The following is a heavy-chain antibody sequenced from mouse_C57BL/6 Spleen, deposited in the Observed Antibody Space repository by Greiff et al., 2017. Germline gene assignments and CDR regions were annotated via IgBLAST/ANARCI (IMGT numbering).Heavy chain of an antibody. CDR3: ARNWETYAMDY. D-gene: IGHD4-1*01. J-gene: IGHJ4*01. CDR2: IWGVGST. Sequence: VKLVESGPGLVAPSPSLSITCTVSGFSLTSYGVDWVRQSPGKGLEWLGVIWGVGSTNYNSALKSRLSISKDNSKSQVFLKMNSLQTDDTAMYYCARNWETYAMDYWGQGTSVTVSS. CDR1: GFSLTSYG. V-gene: IGHV2-6*01.